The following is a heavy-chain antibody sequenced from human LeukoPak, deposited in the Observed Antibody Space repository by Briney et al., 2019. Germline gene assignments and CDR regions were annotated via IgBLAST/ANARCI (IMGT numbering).Heavy chain of an antibody. Sequence: PGGSLRLSCAASGFTFSTYGMHWVRQAPGKGLEWVAFILYDGSNKYYADSVKGRFTISRDNSKNTLYLQMNSLRAEDTAVYYCVKDVLRGEYWGQGTLVTVSS. J-gene: IGHJ4*02. CDR1: GFTFSTYG. CDR3: VKDVLRGEY. D-gene: IGHD3-16*01. V-gene: IGHV3-30*02. CDR2: ILYDGSNK.